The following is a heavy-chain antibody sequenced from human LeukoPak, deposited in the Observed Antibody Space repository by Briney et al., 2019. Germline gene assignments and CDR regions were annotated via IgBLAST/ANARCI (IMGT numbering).Heavy chain of an antibody. CDR3: ARGRRYSSSGYWFDP. CDR2: FDPEDGET. J-gene: IGHJ5*02. V-gene: IGHV1-24*01. D-gene: IGHD6-6*01. CDR1: GYTLTELS. Sequence: ASVKVSCKVSGYTLTELSMHWVRQAPGKGLEWMGGFDPEDGETIYAQKFQGRVTITRNTSISTAYMELSSLRSEDTAVYYCARGRRYSSSGYWFDPWGQGTLVTVSS.